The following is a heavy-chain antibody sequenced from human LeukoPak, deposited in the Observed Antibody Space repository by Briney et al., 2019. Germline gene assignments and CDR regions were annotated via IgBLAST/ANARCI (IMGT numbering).Heavy chain of an antibody. J-gene: IGHJ6*03. Sequence: SETLSLTCTVSGGSISSYYWSWIRQPPGKGLEWIGYIYTSGSTNYNPSLKSRVTISVDTSKNQFSLKLSSVTAADTAVYYCARHVNYYYYMDVWGKGTTVTVPS. CDR2: IYTSGST. CDR3: ARHVNYYYYMDV. CDR1: GGSISSYY. D-gene: IGHD3-10*02. V-gene: IGHV4-4*09.